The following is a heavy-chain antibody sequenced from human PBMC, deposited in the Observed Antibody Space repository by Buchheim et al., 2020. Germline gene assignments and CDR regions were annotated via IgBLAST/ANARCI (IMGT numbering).Heavy chain of an antibody. CDR1: GGSFSGYY. CDR3: ARMGQQLVFYYYYYYMDV. D-gene: IGHD6-13*01. CDR2: INHSGST. J-gene: IGHJ6*03. V-gene: IGHV4-34*01. Sequence: QVQLQQWGAGLLKPSETLSLTCAVYGGSFSGYYWSWIRQPPGKGLEWIGEINHSGSTNYNPSLKSRVTISVDTSKNQFSLKLSAVTAADTAVHYCARMGQQLVFYYYYYYMDVWGKGTT.